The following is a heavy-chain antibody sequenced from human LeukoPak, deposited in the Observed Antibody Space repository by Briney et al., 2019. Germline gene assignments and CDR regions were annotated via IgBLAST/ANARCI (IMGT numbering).Heavy chain of an antibody. J-gene: IGHJ3*02. D-gene: IGHD2-15*01. CDR3: AASGGHDAFDI. CDR1: GGSISSSSYY. Sequence: ASETLSLTCTVSGGSISSSSYYWGWIRQPPGKGLEWIGSIYYSGSTYYNPSLKSRVTISVDTSKNQFSLKLSSVTAADTAVYYCAASGGHDAFDIWGQGTMVTASS. V-gene: IGHV4-39*01. CDR2: IYYSGST.